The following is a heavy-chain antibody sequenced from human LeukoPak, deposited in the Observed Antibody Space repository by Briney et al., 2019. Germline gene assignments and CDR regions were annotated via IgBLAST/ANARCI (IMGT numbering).Heavy chain of an antibody. CDR3: ARETGIAAAGTSP. D-gene: IGHD6-13*01. J-gene: IGHJ5*02. CDR2: IYYSGST. Sequence: SETLSLTCTVSGGSISSYYWSWIRQPPGKGLEWIGYIYYSGSTNYNPSLKSRVTISVDTSKNQFSLKLSSVTAADTAVYYCARETGIAAAGTSPWGQGTLVTVSS. CDR1: GGSISSYY. V-gene: IGHV4-59*12.